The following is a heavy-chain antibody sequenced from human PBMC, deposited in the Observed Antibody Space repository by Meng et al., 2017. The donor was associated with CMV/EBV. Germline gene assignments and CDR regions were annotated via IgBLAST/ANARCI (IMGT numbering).Heavy chain of an antibody. CDR2: ISSSGSTI. D-gene: IGHD6-13*01. V-gene: IGHV3-48*03. CDR1: GFTFSSYE. CDR3: ARDPSSSSWYPVDAFDI. Sequence: GESLKISCAASGFTFSSYETNWVRQAPGKGLEWVSYISSSGSTIYYADSVKGRFTISRDNAKNSLYLQMNSLRAEDTAVYYCARDPSSSSWYPVDAFDIWGQGTMVTVSS. J-gene: IGHJ3*02.